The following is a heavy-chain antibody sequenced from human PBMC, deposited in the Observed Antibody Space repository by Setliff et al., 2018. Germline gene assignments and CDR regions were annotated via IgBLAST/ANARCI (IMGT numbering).Heavy chain of an antibody. J-gene: IGHJ3*02. CDR3: TRDFLGATASFGI. CDR1: GFTLTSCP. V-gene: IGHV1-3*01. D-gene: IGHD3-3*01. Sequence: SVKVSCQASGFTLTSCPIHWVRQAPGQRLEWMGWINPDNGNRKYSQRFQGRVTITRDTSASTVFLELSTLRSEDTAVYYCTRDFLGATASFGIWGQGTMVTVSS. CDR2: INPDNGNR.